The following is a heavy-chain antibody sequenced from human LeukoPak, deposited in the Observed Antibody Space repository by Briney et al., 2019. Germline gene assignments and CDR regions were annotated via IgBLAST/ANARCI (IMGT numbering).Heavy chain of an antibody. J-gene: IGHJ4*02. D-gene: IGHD2-8*01. Sequence: PGGSLRLSCAASGFTFSNSWTHWVRQAPGKGLMWVSGIKDDGTTTFYADSVKGRSSISIDSAKNTLYLQMNSLTVDDSGVYYCGGVFDFWGQGALVTVSS. CDR3: GGVFDF. CDR2: IKDDGTTT. CDR1: GFTFSNSW. V-gene: IGHV3-74*01.